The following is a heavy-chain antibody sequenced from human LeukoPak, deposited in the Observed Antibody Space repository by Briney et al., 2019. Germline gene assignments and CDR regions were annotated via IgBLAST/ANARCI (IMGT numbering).Heavy chain of an antibody. Sequence: GGSLRLSCAASGFSFSSYAMSWVRQAPGKGLEWVSAISGGGNTYYADSVKGRFTISRDNSKNTLYLQMNSLRAEDTAVYYCAKGYYDSSGYYFDDWGQGTLVTVSS. CDR2: ISGGGNT. D-gene: IGHD3-22*01. CDR1: GFSFSSYA. CDR3: AKGYYDSSGYYFDD. J-gene: IGHJ4*02. V-gene: IGHV3-23*01.